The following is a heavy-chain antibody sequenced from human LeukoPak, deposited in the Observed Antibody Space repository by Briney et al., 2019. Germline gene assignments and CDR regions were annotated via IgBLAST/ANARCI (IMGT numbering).Heavy chain of an antibody. V-gene: IGHV4-39*01. CDR3: ARHTGGAVAGTGLNY. CDR2: IYYSGST. D-gene: IGHD6-19*01. J-gene: IGHJ4*02. Sequence: WVRQAPGKGLEWIGSIYYSGSTYYNPSLKSRVTISVDTSKNQFSLKLSSVTAADTAVYYCARHTGGAVAGTGLNYWGQGTLVTVSS.